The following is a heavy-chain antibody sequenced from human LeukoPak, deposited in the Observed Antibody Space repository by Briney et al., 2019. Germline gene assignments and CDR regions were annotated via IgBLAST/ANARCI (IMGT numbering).Heavy chain of an antibody. J-gene: IGHJ4*02. CDR2: INPSGGST. CDR3: ARGGGPGYYGSGSYYSPYFDH. CDR1: GYTFTSYY. Sequence: ASVKVSCKASGYTFTSYYMHWVRQAPGQGLEWMGIINPSGGSTSYAQKFQGRVTMTRDTSTSTVYMELSSLRSEDTAVYYCARGGGPGYYGSGSYYSPYFDHWGQGTLVTVSS. V-gene: IGHV1-46*01. D-gene: IGHD3-10*01.